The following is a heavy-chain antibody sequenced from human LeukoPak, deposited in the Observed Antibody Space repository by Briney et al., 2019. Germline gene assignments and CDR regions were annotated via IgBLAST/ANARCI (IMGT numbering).Heavy chain of an antibody. V-gene: IGHV3-21*01. D-gene: IGHD6-13*01. Sequence: PGGSLRLSCAASGFTFSSYNMNWVRQAAGKGLEWVSSISGGSSYIYYADSVKGRFTISRDNAKNSLYLQMNSLGAEDTAVYYCARDRTYSSSWLPYYFDYWGQGTLVTVSS. CDR1: GFTFSSYN. CDR2: ISGGSSYI. J-gene: IGHJ4*02. CDR3: ARDRTYSSSWLPYYFDY.